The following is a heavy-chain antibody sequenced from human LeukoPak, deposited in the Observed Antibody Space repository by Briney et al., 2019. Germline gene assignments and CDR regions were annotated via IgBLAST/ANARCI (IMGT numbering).Heavy chain of an antibody. J-gene: IGHJ4*02. V-gene: IGHV1-69*01. CDR3: ARDGRVYYFDY. D-gene: IGHD3-16*01. CDR1: GGTFSIYA. CDR2: IIPIFGTA. Sequence: ASVKVSSKASGGTFSIYAISWVRQAPGQGLEWMGGIIPIFGTANYAQKFQGRVTITADESTSTAYMELSSLRSEDTAVYYCARDGRVYYFDYWGQGTLVTVSS.